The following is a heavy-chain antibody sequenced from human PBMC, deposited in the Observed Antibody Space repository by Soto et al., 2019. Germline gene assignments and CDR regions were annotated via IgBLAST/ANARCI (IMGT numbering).Heavy chain of an antibody. V-gene: IGHV2-26*01. D-gene: IGHD3-22*01. J-gene: IGHJ3*01. CDR2: IFSRDEK. Sequence: QVTLKESGPVLVKPTETLTLTCTVSGFSLSNPRMGVSWIRQPPGKALEWLAHIFSRDEKSYSTSLKSRLTVSKDTSRSQVVLTMTNMDPVDTATYCCARFFYDSTSYSLTLDAFDVWGQGTMVTVSS. CDR1: GFSLSNPRMG. CDR3: ARFFYDSTSYSLTLDAFDV.